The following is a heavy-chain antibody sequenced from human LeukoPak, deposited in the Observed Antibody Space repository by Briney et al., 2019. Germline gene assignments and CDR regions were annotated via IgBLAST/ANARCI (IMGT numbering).Heavy chain of an antibody. J-gene: IGHJ3*02. CDR1: GFNLGDYA. Sequence: GRSQTLSCTASGFNLGDYAMSWVRPAPGEGVEWVGFIRSKVYGETTEYAASVKGRFTISRDDSKSIAHLQMNSLKTEDTAVYYCTTILQGYSSGWYGDAFDIWGQGTMVTVSS. D-gene: IGHD6-19*01. V-gene: IGHV3-49*04. CDR3: TTILQGYSSGWYGDAFDI. CDR2: IRSKVYGETT.